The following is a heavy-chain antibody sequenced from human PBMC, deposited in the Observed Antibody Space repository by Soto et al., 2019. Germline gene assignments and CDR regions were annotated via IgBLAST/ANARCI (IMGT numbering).Heavy chain of an antibody. J-gene: IGHJ4*02. Sequence: PSETLSLTCTVSGASISSGGYYWTWIRQYPGKGLEWIGYISYSGSTFYNPSLKSRVFISVDTSQNQFSLELTSMTAADTAVYYCARFGRYSYPSDYWGQGTLVTVSS. D-gene: IGHD3-9*01. V-gene: IGHV4-31*03. CDR3: ARFGRYSYPSDY. CDR1: GASISSGGYY. CDR2: ISYSGST.